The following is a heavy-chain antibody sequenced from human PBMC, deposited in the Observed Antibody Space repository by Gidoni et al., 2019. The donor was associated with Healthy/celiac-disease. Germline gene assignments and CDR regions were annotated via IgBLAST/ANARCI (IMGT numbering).Heavy chain of an antibody. Sequence: EVHLVDSVGVVVKPGVSLRLSCAASGLTFSSYSMNWVRQAPGKGLEWGSSISSSSSYIEYADSGKGRFTISRDNAKNSLYLQMNSLRAEDTAGYYCAREKAAAPLDDYGMDVWGQGTTVTVSS. J-gene: IGHJ6*02. CDR2: ISSSSSYI. CDR3: AREKAAAPLDDYGMDV. V-gene: IGHV3-21*01. D-gene: IGHD2-2*01. CDR1: GLTFSSYS.